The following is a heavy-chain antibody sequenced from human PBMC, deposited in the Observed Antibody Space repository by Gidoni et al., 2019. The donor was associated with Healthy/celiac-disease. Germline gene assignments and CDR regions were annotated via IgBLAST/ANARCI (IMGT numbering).Heavy chain of an antibody. CDR2: IYYSGST. J-gene: IGHJ4*02. Sequence: QVQLQESGPGLVKPSETLSLTCTVSGGSISSSYWSWIRQPPGKGLEWIGYIYYSGSTNYNPSLKSRVTISVDTSKNQFSLKLSSVTAADTAVYYCARGDIVVVPAAIPLYYFDYWGQGTLVTVSS. D-gene: IGHD2-2*02. CDR3: ARGDIVVVPAAIPLYYFDY. V-gene: IGHV4-59*01. CDR1: GGSISSSY.